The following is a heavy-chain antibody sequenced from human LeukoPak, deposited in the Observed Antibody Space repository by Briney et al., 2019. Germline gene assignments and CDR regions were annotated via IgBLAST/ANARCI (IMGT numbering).Heavy chain of an antibody. V-gene: IGHV3-30*04. D-gene: IGHD6-13*01. CDR1: GFTFSSYA. Sequence: QPGGSLRLSCAASGFTFSSYAMHWVRQAPGKGLEWVAVISYDGSNKYYADSVKGRFTISRDNSKNTLYLQMNSLRAEDTAVYYCARDPYSSSWLDYWGQGTLVTVSS. CDR3: ARDPYSSSWLDY. CDR2: ISYDGSNK. J-gene: IGHJ4*02.